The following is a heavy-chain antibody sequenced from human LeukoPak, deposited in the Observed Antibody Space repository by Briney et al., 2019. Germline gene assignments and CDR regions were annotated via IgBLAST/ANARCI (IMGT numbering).Heavy chain of an antibody. D-gene: IGHD1-26*01. V-gene: IGHV1-2*02. CDR1: GYTLTPYY. J-gene: IGHJ4*02. CDR2: INPNSGGT. CDR3: ARGVVGAPYFDY. Sequence: ASVKVSCKASGYTLTPYYMHWVRQAPGQGLEWMGWINPNSGGTNYAQKFQGRVTMTRDTSISTAYMELSRVRSDDTAVYYSARGVVGAPYFDYWGQGTLVTVSS.